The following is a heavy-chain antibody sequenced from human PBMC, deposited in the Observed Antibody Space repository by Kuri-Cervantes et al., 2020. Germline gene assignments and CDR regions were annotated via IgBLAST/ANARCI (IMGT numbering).Heavy chain of an antibody. CDR2: ISAYNGNT. CDR1: GGTFGGYI. J-gene: IGHJ5*02. D-gene: IGHD1-20*01. Sequence: ASVKVSCKASGGTFGGYIINWVRQAPGQGLEWMGWISAYNGNTNYAQKLQGRVTMTTDTSTSTAYMELRSLRSDDTAVYYCARDLYNWNDGGWFDPWGQGTLVTVSS. CDR3: ARDLYNWNDGGWFDP. V-gene: IGHV1-18*01.